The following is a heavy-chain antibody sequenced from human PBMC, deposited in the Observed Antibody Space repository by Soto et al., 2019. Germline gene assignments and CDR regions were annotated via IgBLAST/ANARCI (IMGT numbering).Heavy chain of an antibody. V-gene: IGHV1-2*04. CDR3: ARMSPKYCSGGSCLFDY. J-gene: IGHJ4*02. D-gene: IGHD2-15*01. CDR2: INPNSGGT. CDR1: GYTFTGYY. Sequence: ASVKVSCKASGYTFTGYYMHWVQQAPGQGLEWMGWINPNSGGTNYAQKFQGWVTMTRDTSISTAYMELSRLRSDDTAAYYCARMSPKYCSGGSCLFDYWGQGTLVTVS.